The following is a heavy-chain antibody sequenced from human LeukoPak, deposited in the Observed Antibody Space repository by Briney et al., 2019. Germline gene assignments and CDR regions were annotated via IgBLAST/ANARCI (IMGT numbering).Heavy chain of an antibody. CDR1: EFTFSSHG. CDR2: ISYDGSNK. CDR3: AKDGRSYSSGWPPFDY. J-gene: IGHJ4*02. V-gene: IGHV3-30*18. Sequence: GRSLRLSCAASEFTFSSHGMHWVRQAPGKGLEWVAVISYDGSNKYYADSVKGRFTISRDNSKNTLYLQMNSLRAEDTAVYHCAKDGRSYSSGWPPFDYWGQGALVTVSS. D-gene: IGHD6-19*01.